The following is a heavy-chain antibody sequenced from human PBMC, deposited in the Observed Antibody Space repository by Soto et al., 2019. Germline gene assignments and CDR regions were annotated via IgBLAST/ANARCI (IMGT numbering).Heavy chain of an antibody. D-gene: IGHD2-21*01. CDR2: IGGRVGST. V-gene: IGHV3-23*01. CDR3: AIFAGRGGGGYSNY. J-gene: IGHJ1*01. Sequence: SLSSVPCAFPFINSAMRAVSQAPGPDQEWVSAIGGRVGSTYYADSVKGRFTIARDASKNTRSLQMSSLRAEATALSNFAIFAGRGGGGYSNYGGQ. CDR1: AFPFINSA.